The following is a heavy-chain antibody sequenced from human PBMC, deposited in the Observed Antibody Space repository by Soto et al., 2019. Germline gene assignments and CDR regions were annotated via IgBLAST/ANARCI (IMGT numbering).Heavy chain of an antibody. Sequence: QAGGSLRLSCVASGFTFSSYAMSWVRQAPGKGLEWVSAIGGSGGSTYYADSVKGRFTISRDNSKNTLYLQMNSLRAEDTAAYYCAKEGSTAVANNLDYWGQGTLVTVSS. CDR3: AKEGSTAVANNLDY. CDR2: IGGSGGST. D-gene: IGHD6-19*01. CDR1: GFTFSSYA. J-gene: IGHJ4*02. V-gene: IGHV3-23*01.